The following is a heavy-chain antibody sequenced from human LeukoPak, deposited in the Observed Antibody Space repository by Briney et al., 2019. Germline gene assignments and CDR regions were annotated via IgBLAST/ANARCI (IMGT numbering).Heavy chain of an antibody. CDR3: ARDHCSSSSCYTNWFDP. D-gene: IGHD2-2*01. CDR1: GGSLSSNSYS. J-gene: IGHJ5*02. Sequence: SETLSLTCTVSGGSLSSNSYSWGWIRQAPGKGLEWIGGVFDSGSTYYNPSLQSRVTISVDTSNNQSSLKLTSVTAADTAVYHCARDHCSSSSCYTNWFDPWGQGTLVTVSS. CDR2: VFDSGST. V-gene: IGHV4-39*07.